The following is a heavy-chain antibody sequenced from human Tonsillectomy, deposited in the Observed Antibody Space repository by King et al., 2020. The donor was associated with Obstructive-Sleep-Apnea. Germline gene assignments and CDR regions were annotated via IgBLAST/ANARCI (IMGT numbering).Heavy chain of an antibody. Sequence: QLVQSGGGVVQPGRSLRLSCAASGFTFSSYAMPWVRQAPGKGLEWGAVISYDGSNKYYADSVKGRFTISRDNSKNTLYLQMNSLRAEDTAVYYCAVEGAYHYYGMDVWGQGTTVTVSS. CDR3: AVEGAYHYYGMDV. CDR1: GFTFSSYA. D-gene: IGHD1-26*01. J-gene: IGHJ6*02. V-gene: IGHV3-30*04. CDR2: ISYDGSNK.